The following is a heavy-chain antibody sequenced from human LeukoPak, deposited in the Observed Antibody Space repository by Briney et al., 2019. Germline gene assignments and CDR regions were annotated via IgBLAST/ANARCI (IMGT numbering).Heavy chain of an antibody. Sequence: SETLSLTCAVYGGSFSGHYWSWIRQPPGKGLEWIGEINHSGSTNYNPSLKSRVTISVDTSKNQFSLKLSSVTAADTAVYYCASPTSPGYSSGWYYFDYWGQGTLVTVSS. J-gene: IGHJ4*02. D-gene: IGHD6-19*01. CDR3: ASPTSPGYSSGWYYFDY. CDR1: GGSFSGHY. V-gene: IGHV4-34*01. CDR2: INHSGST.